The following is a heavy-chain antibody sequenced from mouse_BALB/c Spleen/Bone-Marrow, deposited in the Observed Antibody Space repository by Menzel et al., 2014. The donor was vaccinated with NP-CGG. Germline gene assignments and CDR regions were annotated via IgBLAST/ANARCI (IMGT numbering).Heavy chain of an antibody. V-gene: IGHV1S137*01. CDR3: ARGIYYYSTWFAY. Sequence: QVQLQQSGSELVRSGVSLKISCKGSVYTFTDYAMLWGKQSHANSLEWIGVISTYSGNTNYNQKFKGKATMTVDKSSSTAYMELARLTSEDSAIYYCARGIYYYSTWFAYRGQATLVPVSA. CDR1: VYTFTDYA. D-gene: IGHD2-4*01. J-gene: IGHJ3*01. CDR2: ISTYSGNT.